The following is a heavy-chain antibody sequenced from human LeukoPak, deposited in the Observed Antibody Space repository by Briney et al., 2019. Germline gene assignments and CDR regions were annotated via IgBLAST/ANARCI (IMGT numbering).Heavy chain of an antibody. D-gene: IGHD6-6*01. CDR3: AREHVLMWPQQLVRPSNWFDP. CDR2: IYYSGST. V-gene: IGHV4-39*07. J-gene: IGHJ5*02. CDR1: GGSISSSSYY. Sequence: SETLSLTCTVSGGSISSSSYYWGWIRQPPGKGLEWIGSIYYSGSTYYKPSLKSRVTISLDTPKKQFSLKLSSAAAADTAVYYCAREHVLMWPQQLVRPSNWFDPWGQGTLVTVSS.